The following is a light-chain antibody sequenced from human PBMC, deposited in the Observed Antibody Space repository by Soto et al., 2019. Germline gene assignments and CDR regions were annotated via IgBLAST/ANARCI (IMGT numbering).Light chain of an antibody. CDR3: QQYGSPPPYT. Sequence: EVVLTQSPGTLSLSPGERATLSCRASQSVSNNYLAWYQQKPGQGPRLLIFGSSDRATGIPDRFSGSGSGTDFTLTISTLEPEDFAVYYCQQYGSPPPYTFGQGTKLEIK. CDR1: QSVSNNY. J-gene: IGKJ2*01. CDR2: GSS. V-gene: IGKV3-20*01.